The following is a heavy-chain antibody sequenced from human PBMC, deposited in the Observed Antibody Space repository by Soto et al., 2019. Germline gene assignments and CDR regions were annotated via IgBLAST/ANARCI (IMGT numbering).Heavy chain of an antibody. CDR1: GFSFSTYS. D-gene: IGHD4-17*01. V-gene: IGHV3-23*01. CDR3: ARWDGYGDV. CDR2: LSGGGSNT. J-gene: IGHJ4*02. Sequence: GSLRLSCAASGFSFSTYSMAWVRQTPGKGLAWVSGLSGGGSNTFYADSVQGRFTISVDNSKNTVYLQMNSLRVEDTAVYYCARWDGYGDVWGQGTLVTVSS.